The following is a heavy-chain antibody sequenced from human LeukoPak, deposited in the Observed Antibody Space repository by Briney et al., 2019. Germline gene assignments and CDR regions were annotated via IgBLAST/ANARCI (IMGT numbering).Heavy chain of an antibody. J-gene: IGHJ4*02. Sequence: GGSLRLSCEASGFTFSNYWMTWVRQAPGKGLEWVANIKQDGSEKYYVDSVKGRFTISRDNAKKSQYLQMNSLRVEDTAVYYCARDHGQLLNWGQGTLVTVSS. V-gene: IGHV3-7*04. CDR2: IKQDGSEK. CDR1: GFTFSNYW. D-gene: IGHD6-6*01. CDR3: ARDHGQLLN.